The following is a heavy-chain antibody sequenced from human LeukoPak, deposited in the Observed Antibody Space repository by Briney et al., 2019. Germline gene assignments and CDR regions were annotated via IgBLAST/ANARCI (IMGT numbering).Heavy chain of an antibody. CDR3: ARDSGSYYISEDFYFDY. CDR1: GYTFTSYT. D-gene: IGHD1-26*01. Sequence: ASVKVSCKASGYTFTSYTMHWVRQAPGQRLEWMGWINAGNGDTKYSQKFQGRVTITRDTSASTAYMELSSLGSEDTAVYYCARDSGSYYISEDFYFDYWGQGTLVTVSS. J-gene: IGHJ4*02. CDR2: INAGNGDT. V-gene: IGHV1-3*01.